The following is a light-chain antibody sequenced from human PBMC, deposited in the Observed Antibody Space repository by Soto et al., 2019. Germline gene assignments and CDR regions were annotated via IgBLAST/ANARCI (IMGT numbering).Light chain of an antibody. CDR3: SSYTSSTPLV. Sequence: QSALTQPASVSGSPGQSITISCTGTSSDVGGYNYVSWYQQHPGKVPKLMIYEVTYRPSGISNRFSGSKSANTASLTISGLQTEDEADYYCSSYTSSTPLVFGTGTKLTVL. CDR1: SSDVGGYNY. V-gene: IGLV2-14*01. J-gene: IGLJ1*01. CDR2: EVT.